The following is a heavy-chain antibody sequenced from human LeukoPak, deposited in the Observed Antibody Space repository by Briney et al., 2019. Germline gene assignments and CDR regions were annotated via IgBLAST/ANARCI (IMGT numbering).Heavy chain of an antibody. CDR3: ASVRGYSSGWYASGFDP. CDR1: GGSISSSNW. Sequence: SGTLSLTCAVSGGSISSSNWWSWVRQPPGKGLEWIGEIYHSGSTNYNPSLKSRVTISVDKSKNQFSLKLRSVTAADTAVYYCASVRGYSSGWYASGFDPWGQGTLVTVSS. D-gene: IGHD6-19*01. CDR2: IYHSGST. V-gene: IGHV4-4*02. J-gene: IGHJ5*02.